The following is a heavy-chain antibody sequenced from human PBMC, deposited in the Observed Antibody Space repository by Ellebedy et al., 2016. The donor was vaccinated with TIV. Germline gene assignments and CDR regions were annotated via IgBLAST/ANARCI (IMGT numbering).Heavy chain of an antibody. CDR2: ISPMFGTA. CDR3: AREAGNYAHFDY. CDR1: GDTFSTYA. V-gene: IGHV1-69*13. D-gene: IGHD1-7*01. Sequence: SVKVSXXASGDTFSTYAINWVRQAPGQGLEWMGDISPMFGTANYAQKFQGRVTITADESTSTAYMELSSLRSEDTAVYYCAREAGNYAHFDYWGQGTLVIVSS. J-gene: IGHJ4*02.